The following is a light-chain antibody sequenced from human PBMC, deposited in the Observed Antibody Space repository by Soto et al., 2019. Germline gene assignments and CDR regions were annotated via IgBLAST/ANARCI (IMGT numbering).Light chain of an antibody. CDR1: QSISSSY. V-gene: IGKV3-20*01. CDR3: QQHDSSPWT. CDR2: GAS. J-gene: IGKJ1*01. Sequence: EIVLTQSPGTLSVSPGERATLSCRASQSISSSYLAIAWYQQKPGQPPRLLIYGASSRATGIPDRFSGSGSATDFILTISRLEPEDFAVYYCQQHDSSPWTFGQGTRVEIK.